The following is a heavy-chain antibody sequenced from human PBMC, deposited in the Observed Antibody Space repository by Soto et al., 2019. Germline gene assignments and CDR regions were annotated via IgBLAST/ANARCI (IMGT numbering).Heavy chain of an antibody. D-gene: IGHD6-13*01. CDR1: GFTFDDYA. CDR2: INWNSDSI. CDR3: VKDESINWYSGHFRH. Sequence: EVQLVESGGGLVQPGRSLRLSCAASGFTFDDYAMHWVRQVPGKGREWVSGINWNSDSIGYGDSVKGRFAISRDNAKNSLHLQMNSLSAEDTAFYYCVKDESINWYSGHFRHWGQGTLVTVSS. J-gene: IGHJ1*01. V-gene: IGHV3-9*01.